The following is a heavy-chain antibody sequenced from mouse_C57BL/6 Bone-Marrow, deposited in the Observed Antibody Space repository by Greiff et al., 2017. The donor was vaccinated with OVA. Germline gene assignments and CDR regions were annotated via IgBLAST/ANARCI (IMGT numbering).Heavy chain of an antibody. CDR3: APRQPGRGYAMDY. D-gene: IGHD3-3*01. Sequence: QVQLQQPGAELVKPGASVKLSCKASGYTFTSYWMHWVKQRPGQGLEWIGMIHPNSGSTNYNEKFKSKATLTVDKSSSTAYMQLSSLTSEDSAVYYCAPRQPGRGYAMDYWGQGTSVTVSS. V-gene: IGHV1-64*01. CDR2: IHPNSGST. CDR1: GYTFTSYW. J-gene: IGHJ4*01.